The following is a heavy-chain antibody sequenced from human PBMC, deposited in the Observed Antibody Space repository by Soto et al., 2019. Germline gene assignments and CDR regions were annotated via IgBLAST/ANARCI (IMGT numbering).Heavy chain of an antibody. CDR3: THNLSAAPGCYP. CDR1: GFTFSSYW. CDR2: IKNDGSEK. D-gene: IGHD2-15*01. J-gene: IGHJ5*02. V-gene: IGHV3-7*01. Sequence: EVQLVESGGDLVQPGGSLRLSCAASGFTFSSYWMSWVRQTPGKGLVWVANIKNDGSEKYYADSVMGRFAISRDNAKNSLYPQMNSLRAEGPAVYYCTHNLSAAPGCYPWGQGTLGNVSS.